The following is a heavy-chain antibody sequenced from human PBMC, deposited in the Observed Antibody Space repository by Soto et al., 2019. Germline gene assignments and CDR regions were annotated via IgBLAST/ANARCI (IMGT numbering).Heavy chain of an antibody. Sequence: GGPLGLSRAAAGLTFSNFAMSWVRQDPGEGLQSVSSLFRTHHYTCFAVSVKGRFTISIDNARNTLFLHLNTLSADDTAVYYCAMSSRIYASAIQSFFDPWGLGTLVSVSS. CDR2: LFRTHHYT. CDR3: AMSSRIYASAIQSFFDP. D-gene: IGHD2-2*01. J-gene: IGHJ5*02. V-gene: IGHV3-23*01. CDR1: GLTFSNFA.